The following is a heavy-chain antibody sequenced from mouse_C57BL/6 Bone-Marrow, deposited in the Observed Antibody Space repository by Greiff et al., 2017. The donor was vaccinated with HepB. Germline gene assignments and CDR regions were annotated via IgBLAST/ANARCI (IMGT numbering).Heavy chain of an antibody. CDR3: ARETTVVAPDAMDY. J-gene: IGHJ4*01. V-gene: IGHV1-9*01. CDR2: ILPGSGSN. CDR1: GYTFTGYW. D-gene: IGHD1-1*01. Sequence: VQGVESGAELMKPGASVKLSCKATGYTFTGYWIEWVKQRPGHGLEWIGEILPGSGSNNYNEKFKGKATFTADTSSNTAYMQLSSLTTEDSAIYYCARETTVVAPDAMDYWGQGTSVTVSS.